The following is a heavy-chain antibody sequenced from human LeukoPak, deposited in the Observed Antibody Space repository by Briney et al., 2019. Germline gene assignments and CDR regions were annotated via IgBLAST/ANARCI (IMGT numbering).Heavy chain of an antibody. V-gene: IGHV7-4-1*02. D-gene: IGHD3-3*01. CDR1: GYTFTSYA. Sequence: ASVKVSCKASGYTFTSYAMNWVRQAPGQGLEWMGWINTNTGNPTYAQGFTGRFVFSLDTSVSTAYLQISSLKAEDTAVYYCAREIKEGYFWSGYHMPNWFDPWGQGTLVTVSS. CDR2: INTNTGNP. J-gene: IGHJ5*02. CDR3: AREIKEGYFWSGYHMPNWFDP.